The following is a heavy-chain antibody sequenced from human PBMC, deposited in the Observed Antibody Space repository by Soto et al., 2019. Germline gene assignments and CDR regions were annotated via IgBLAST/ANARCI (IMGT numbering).Heavy chain of an antibody. V-gene: IGHV5-10-1*01. D-gene: IGHD3-22*01. CDR1: GYSFTSYW. CDR2: IDLRDSYT. Sequence: PGESLKISCKGSGYSFTSYWISWVRQMHGKGLEWMGNIDLRDSYTKYSPSFQGHVTISADKSISTSYLQWSSLKASDTAMYYCARPEYYESSGYLGYWGRGTMVTVAS. J-gene: IGHJ4*02. CDR3: ARPEYYESSGYLGY.